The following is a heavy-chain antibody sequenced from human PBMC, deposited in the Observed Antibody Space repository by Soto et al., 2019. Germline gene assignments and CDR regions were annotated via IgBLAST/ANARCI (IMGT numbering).Heavy chain of an antibody. CDR3: ARDCAGYSSGWYQRGGFDY. V-gene: IGHV3-33*01. Sequence: QVQLVESGGGVVQPGRSLRLSCAASGLTFSSYGMHWVRQAPGKGQEWVAVIWYDGSKKYYADSVKGRFTISRDNCKNTLYLQMNSLRAEDTAVYYCARDCAGYSSGWYQRGGFDYWGQGTLDTVSS. D-gene: IGHD6-19*01. CDR1: GLTFSSYG. J-gene: IGHJ4*02. CDR2: IWYDGSKK.